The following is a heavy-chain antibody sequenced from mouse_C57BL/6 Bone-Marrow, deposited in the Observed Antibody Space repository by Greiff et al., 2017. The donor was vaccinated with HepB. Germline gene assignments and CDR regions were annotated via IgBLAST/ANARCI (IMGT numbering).Heavy chain of an antibody. Sequence: DVMLVESGGGLVQPGGSLKLSCAASGFTFSDYYMYWVRQTPEKRLEWVAYISNGGGSTYYPDTVKGRFTISRDNAKNTLYLQMSRLKSEDTAMYYCARHNDDYDDYAMDYWGQGTSVTVSS. J-gene: IGHJ4*01. CDR1: GFTFSDYY. V-gene: IGHV5-12*01. CDR2: ISNGGGST. D-gene: IGHD2-4*01. CDR3: ARHNDDYDDYAMDY.